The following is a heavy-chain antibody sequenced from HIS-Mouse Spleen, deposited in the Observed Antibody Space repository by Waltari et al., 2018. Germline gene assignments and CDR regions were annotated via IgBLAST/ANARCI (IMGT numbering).Heavy chain of an antibody. V-gene: IGHV1-8*01. J-gene: IGHJ3*02. D-gene: IGHD3-3*01. Sequence: QVQLVQSGAEVKKPGASVKVSCKASGYTFTSYDINWVRQATGQGLEWMGWKNPNRGNTGYAQKFQGRVTMTRKTSISTAYMELSSLRSEDTAVYYCARVLYDFWSGYYDAFDIWGQGTMVTVSS. CDR3: ARVLYDFWSGYYDAFDI. CDR2: KNPNRGNT. CDR1: GYTFTSYD.